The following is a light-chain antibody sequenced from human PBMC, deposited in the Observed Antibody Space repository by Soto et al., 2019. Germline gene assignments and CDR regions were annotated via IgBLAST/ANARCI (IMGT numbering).Light chain of an antibody. CDR2: GNS. V-gene: IGLV1-40*01. J-gene: IGLJ3*02. CDR1: SSNIGAGYD. Sequence: QSVLTQPPSVSGAPGQRVTISCTGSSSNIGAGYDVHWYQQLPGTAPKLLIYGNSNRPSGVPDRFSGSKSGTSASLAITGLQAEDEADYYCQSYDSSLSGPWVFGGGTQRPS. CDR3: QSYDSSLSGPWV.